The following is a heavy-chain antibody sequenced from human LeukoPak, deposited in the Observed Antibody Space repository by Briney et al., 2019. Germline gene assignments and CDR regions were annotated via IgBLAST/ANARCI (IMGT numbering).Heavy chain of an antibody. J-gene: IGHJ3*01. CDR1: GYTFTTYD. CDR3: ARDSVGPFRRSPTNAFDV. V-gene: IGHV1-8*03. Sequence: ASVKVSCKASGYTFTTYDITWVRQATGQGLEWMGWMNPNSGNTAYAQKLQGRVTITRNTSISTAYMELSSLRSEDTAVYYCARDSVGPFRRSPTNAFDVWGQGTMVTVSS. D-gene: IGHD4-23*01. CDR2: MNPNSGNT.